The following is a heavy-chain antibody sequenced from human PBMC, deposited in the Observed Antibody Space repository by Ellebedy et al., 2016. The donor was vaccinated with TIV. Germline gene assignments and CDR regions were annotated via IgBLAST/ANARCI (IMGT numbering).Heavy chain of an antibody. CDR3: ARDARTSDY. J-gene: IGHJ4*02. V-gene: IGHV4-59*01. Sequence: MPSETLSLTCTVSGGSISSYYWSWIRQPPGKGLEWIGYIYYSGSTNYNPSLKSRVTISVDTSKNQFSLKLSSVTAADTAVYYCARDARTSDYWGQGTLVTVSS. D-gene: IGHD6-6*01. CDR1: GGSISSYY. CDR2: IYYSGST.